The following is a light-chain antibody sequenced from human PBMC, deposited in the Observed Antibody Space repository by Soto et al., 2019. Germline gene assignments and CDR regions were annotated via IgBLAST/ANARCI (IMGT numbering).Light chain of an antibody. V-gene: IGKV3-20*01. Sequence: IVLTQSAGTLTLYPGERATLSCRASQSVSSSYLAWYQQKPGQAPRLLIYGASSRATGIPDRFSGSGSGTDFTLTISRLEPEDFAVYYCQQYGSPITFGQGTRLEIK. J-gene: IGKJ5*01. CDR2: GAS. CDR1: QSVSSSY. CDR3: QQYGSPIT.